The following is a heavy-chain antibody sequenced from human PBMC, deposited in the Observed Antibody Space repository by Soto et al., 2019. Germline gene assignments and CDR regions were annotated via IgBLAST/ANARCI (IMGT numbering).Heavy chain of an antibody. Sequence: SETLSLTCTVSGGSISSGDYYWSWIRQPPGKGLEWIGYIYYSGSTYYNPSLKSRVTISVDTSKNQFSLKLSSVTAADTAVYYCARVLVIAQLFVGRWEYYFDYWGQGTLVTVSS. CDR3: ARVLVIAQLFVGRWEYYFDY. CDR1: GGSISSGDYY. J-gene: IGHJ4*02. D-gene: IGHD3-22*01. V-gene: IGHV4-30-4*01. CDR2: IYYSGST.